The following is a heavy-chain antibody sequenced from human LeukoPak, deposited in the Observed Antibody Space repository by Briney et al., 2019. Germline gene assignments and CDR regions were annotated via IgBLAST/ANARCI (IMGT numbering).Heavy chain of an antibody. J-gene: IGHJ5*02. D-gene: IGHD1-26*01. CDR2: ISAYNGNT. CDR3: ARGPDVAEWELQGWFDP. CDR1: GYTFTSYG. V-gene: IGHV1-18*01. Sequence: ASVKVSCKASGYTFTSYGISWVRQAPGQGLEWMGWISAYNGNTNYAQKLQGRVTMTTDTSTSTAYMELRSLRSDDTAVYYCARGPDVAEWELQGWFDPWGQGTLVTVSS.